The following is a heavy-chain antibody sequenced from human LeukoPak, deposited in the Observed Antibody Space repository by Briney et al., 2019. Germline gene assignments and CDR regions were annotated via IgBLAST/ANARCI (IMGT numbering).Heavy chain of an antibody. V-gene: IGHV3-30*02. CDR1: GFTFNYYG. CDR3: AKRGAEVGQTVAPGGY. J-gene: IGHJ4*02. D-gene: IGHD1-26*01. CDR2: IRYDGSNK. Sequence: GGSLRLSCAASGFTFNYYGMHWVRQAPGKGLEWVAFIRYDGSNKYYADSVKGRFTSSRDNSKNTLYLQMSSLRAEDTAVYYCAKRGAEVGQTVAPGGYWGQGTLVTVSS.